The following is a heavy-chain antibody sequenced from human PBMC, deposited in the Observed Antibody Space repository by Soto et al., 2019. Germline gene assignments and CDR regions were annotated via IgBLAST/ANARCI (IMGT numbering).Heavy chain of an antibody. CDR2: IRSSSSYI. J-gene: IGHJ6*01. Sequence: EVQLVESGGGLVKPGGSLRLSCAASGFTFSSYSMNWVRQAQGKGLEWVSSIRSSSSYIYYADSVKGRFTISRDNAKNSLYLQMNSLRAEDTAVYYCARDIGYSSSPDYSYYDVMDVWGQGTTVTGSS. CDR1: GFTFSSYS. CDR3: ARDIGYSSSPDYSYYDVMDV. V-gene: IGHV3-21*01. D-gene: IGHD6-6*01.